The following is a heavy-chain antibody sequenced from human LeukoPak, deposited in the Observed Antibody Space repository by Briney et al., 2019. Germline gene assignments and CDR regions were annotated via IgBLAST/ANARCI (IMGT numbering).Heavy chain of an antibody. V-gene: IGHV4-34*01. CDR2: INHSGST. Sequence: SETLSLTCAVYAGSFRGYYWSWIRQPPGKGLEWIGEINHSGSTNYNPSLKSRVTISLDTSIKKFSLKLNSVTAAATAVYYCASTERCSTTCPLDYWGQGTLVTVSS. CDR1: AGSFRGYY. CDR3: ASTERCSTTCPLDY. D-gene: IGHD2-2*01. J-gene: IGHJ4*02.